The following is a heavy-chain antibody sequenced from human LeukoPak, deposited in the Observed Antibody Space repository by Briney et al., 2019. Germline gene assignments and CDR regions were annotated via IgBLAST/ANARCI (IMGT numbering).Heavy chain of an antibody. D-gene: IGHD6-13*01. CDR2: ISTYDGST. V-gene: IGHV1-18*01. CDR1: GYIFINNG. Sequence: ASVKVSCKTSGYIFINNGISWVRQAPGQGLEWMGWISTYDGSTKYAQKLRDRVTMIREISTSTVYMELRSLRSDDTAVYYCARGVIAAAGQYFDYWGQGTLVTVSS. CDR3: ARGVIAAAGQYFDY. J-gene: IGHJ4*02.